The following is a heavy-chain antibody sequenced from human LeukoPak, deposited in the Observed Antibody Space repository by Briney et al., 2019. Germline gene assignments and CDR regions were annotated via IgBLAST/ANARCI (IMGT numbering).Heavy chain of an antibody. CDR1: GFTFSAYT. Sequence: GGSLRLSCAASGFTFSAYTMNWVRHAPGKGLEWVSSIKASENYIYYAASVAGRFTISTDAAHNSLYLQMDSLRAEDTATYYCARSRSMSKNHKNLRYWGQGTLVTVSS. D-gene: IGHD1-26*01. V-gene: IGHV3-21*01. CDR3: ARSRSMSKNHKNLRY. J-gene: IGHJ4*02. CDR2: IKASENYI.